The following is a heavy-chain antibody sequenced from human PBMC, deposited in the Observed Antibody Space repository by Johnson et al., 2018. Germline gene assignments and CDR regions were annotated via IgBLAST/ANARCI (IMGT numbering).Heavy chain of an antibody. CDR1: GFTFSSYG. J-gene: IGHJ6*02. Sequence: QVQLVESGGGVVQPGRSLRLSCAASGFTFSSYGMHWVRQAPGKGLEWVAGIWHDGSNKCYADSVKGRFTIPRDNSKNTMYLQMTSLRAEDTAVYYCESARSWGIQLYYYYYGMDVWGQGTTVTVSS. CDR3: ESARSWGIQLYYYYYGMDV. CDR2: IWHDGSNK. V-gene: IGHV3-33*01. D-gene: IGHD5-18*01.